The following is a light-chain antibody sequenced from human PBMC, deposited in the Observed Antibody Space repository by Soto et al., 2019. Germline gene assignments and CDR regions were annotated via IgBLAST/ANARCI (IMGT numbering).Light chain of an antibody. CDR3: QQRSNWPT. Sequence: EIVLTQSPGTLSLSPGERATLSCRASQSVSSSYLAWYQQKPGQAPRLLIYGASSRATGIPDRCSGSGSGTDFTLTISRLEPEDFAVYYCQQRSNWPTFGGGTKVDI. V-gene: IGKV3D-20*02. J-gene: IGKJ4*01. CDR2: GAS. CDR1: QSVSSSY.